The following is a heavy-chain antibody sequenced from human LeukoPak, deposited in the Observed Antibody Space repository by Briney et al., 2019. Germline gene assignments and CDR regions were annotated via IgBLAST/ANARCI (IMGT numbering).Heavy chain of an antibody. J-gene: IGHJ4*02. D-gene: IGHD2-21*02. CDR2: IYDIGNT. Sequence: SQTLSLTCAVSGASISSGNYSWTWIRQPPGKGLEWIGFIYDIGNTYYNPSLESRVAISLDRSKNQFSLKLDSVNAADTAVYYCARGGGDHTVYFDYWGQGTLVTVSS. CDR3: ARGGGDHTVYFDY. CDR1: GASISSGNYS. V-gene: IGHV4-30-2*01.